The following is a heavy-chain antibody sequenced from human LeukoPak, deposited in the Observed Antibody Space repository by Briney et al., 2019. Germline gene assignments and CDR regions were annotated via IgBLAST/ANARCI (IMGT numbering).Heavy chain of an antibody. V-gene: IGHV1-46*01. CDR3: ARDPKDDTSGYYYFDY. CDR2: INPTGGST. J-gene: IGHJ4*02. CDR1: GYTFTTYY. D-gene: IGHD3-22*01. Sequence: ASVKVSCKASGYTFTTYYMHWVRQAPGKGLEWMGKINPTGGSTTYAQKFQGRVTMTRDMSTSTVYMELSSLRSEDTAVYYCARDPKDDTSGYYYFDYWGRGTLVTVSS.